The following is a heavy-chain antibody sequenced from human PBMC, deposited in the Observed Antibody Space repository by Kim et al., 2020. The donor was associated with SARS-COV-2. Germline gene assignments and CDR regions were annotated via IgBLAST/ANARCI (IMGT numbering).Heavy chain of an antibody. CDR3: AKAGVWGATIWYFDL. D-gene: IGHD3-16*01. Sequence: GGSLRLSCAASGFTFSSYGMHWVRQAPGKGLEWVAVISYDGSNKYYADSVKGRFTISRDNSKNTLYLQMNSLRAEATAVYYCAKAGVWGATIWYFDLWGRGTLVTVSS. CDR1: GFTFSSYG. V-gene: IGHV3-30*18. CDR2: ISYDGSNK. J-gene: IGHJ2*01.